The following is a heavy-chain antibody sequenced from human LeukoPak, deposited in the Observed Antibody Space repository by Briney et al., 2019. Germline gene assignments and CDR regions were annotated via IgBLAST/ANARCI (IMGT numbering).Heavy chain of an antibody. Sequence: PSETLSLTCAVYGRSFSGYYWSWIRQPPGKGLEWIGEINHSGSTNYNPSLKSRVTISVDTSKNQFSLKLSSVTAADTAVYYCARGYSKVPAYWGQGTLVTVSS. D-gene: IGHD4-11*01. CDR2: INHSGST. CDR3: ARGYSKVPAY. CDR1: GRSFSGYY. V-gene: IGHV4-34*01. J-gene: IGHJ4*02.